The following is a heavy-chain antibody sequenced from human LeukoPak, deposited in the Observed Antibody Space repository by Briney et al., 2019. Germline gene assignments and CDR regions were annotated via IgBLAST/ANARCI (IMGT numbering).Heavy chain of an antibody. J-gene: IGHJ6*03. CDR2: IRYDGSHK. V-gene: IGHV3-30*02. CDR1: GFTFSSYG. Sequence: GGTLRLSCAASGFTFSSYGMSWVRQAPGKGLEWVAFIRYDGSHKYYVDSVRGRFTISRDNSKNTLFLKMNSLRAEDTAVYYCARFAVPGIGGGEYYYYMDVWGKGTTVTISS. D-gene: IGHD2-21*01. CDR3: ARFAVPGIGGGEYYYYMDV.